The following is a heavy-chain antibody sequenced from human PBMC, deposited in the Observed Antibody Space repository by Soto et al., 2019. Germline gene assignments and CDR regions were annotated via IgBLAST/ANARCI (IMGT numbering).Heavy chain of an antibody. J-gene: IGHJ5*01. CDR3: ARDKMSVTAVAANDIDA. Sequence: PGWPLRLSCLVCGSTSRSNTIHWVRQTPGKGLEWVTSLSFHENTQYYADSVKGRFIISRDRSKNTLYLQMNSLRPDDTAVYFCARDKMSVTAVAANDIDAWGQGALVTVSS. CDR2: LSFHENTQ. CDR1: GSTSRSNT. D-gene: IGHD6-19*01. V-gene: IGHV3-30-3*01.